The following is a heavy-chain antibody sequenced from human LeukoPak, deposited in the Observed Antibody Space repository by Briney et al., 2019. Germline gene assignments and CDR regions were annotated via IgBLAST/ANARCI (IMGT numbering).Heavy chain of an antibody. CDR3: ARDGHRRYYYDSSDYRFDY. CDR1: GYTFTGYY. CDR2: INPNSGGT. V-gene: IGHV1-2*02. J-gene: IGHJ4*02. D-gene: IGHD3-22*01. Sequence: GASVKVSCKASGYTFTGYYMHWVRQAPGQGLEWMGWINPNSGGTNYAQKVQGRVTMTRDTSISTAYMQLRSLRSDDTAVYYCARDGHRRYYYDSSDYRFDYWGKGTLVTVSS.